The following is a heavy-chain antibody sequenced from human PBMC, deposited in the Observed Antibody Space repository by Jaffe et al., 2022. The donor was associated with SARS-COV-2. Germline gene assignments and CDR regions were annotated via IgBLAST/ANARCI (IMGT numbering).Heavy chain of an antibody. CDR3: AREDMDIAARGVYYYHGMDV. D-gene: IGHD5-12*01. J-gene: IGHJ6*02. V-gene: IGHV1-3*01. CDR1: GYIFTNNA. Sequence: QVQLLQSGAEVKKPGASVKVSCKASGYIFTNNAVHWVRQAPGQSLEWMGWINVGTGNPKYSQKFQGRVTITRDTSTNTAYMELTALRSEDTAVYYCAREDMDIAARGVYYYHGMDVWGQGTAVTVSS. CDR2: INVGTGNP.